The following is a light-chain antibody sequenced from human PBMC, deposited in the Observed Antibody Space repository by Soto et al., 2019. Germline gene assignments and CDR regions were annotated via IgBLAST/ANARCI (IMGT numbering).Light chain of an antibody. CDR3: QHRSAWPIT. J-gene: IGKJ4*01. V-gene: IGKV3-11*01. Sequence: EIVLTQSPATLSLSPGERATLSCRASQSVSRHLVWYQQKPGQAPRLLIYDASNRATGIPARFSGSGFGTDFTLTISSLEPEDFAVYYCQHRSAWPITFGGGTKVEI. CDR2: DAS. CDR1: QSVSRH.